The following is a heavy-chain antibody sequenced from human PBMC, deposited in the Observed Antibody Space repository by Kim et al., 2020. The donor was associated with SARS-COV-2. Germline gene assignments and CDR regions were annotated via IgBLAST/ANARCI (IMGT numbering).Heavy chain of an antibody. J-gene: IGHJ4*02. Sequence: YAQKLQGKVTMTEDTSTDTAYMELSSLRSGDTAVYYCATPGLVATIYFDYWGQGTLVTVSS. CDR3: ATPGLVATIYFDY. V-gene: IGHV1-24*01. D-gene: IGHD5-12*01.